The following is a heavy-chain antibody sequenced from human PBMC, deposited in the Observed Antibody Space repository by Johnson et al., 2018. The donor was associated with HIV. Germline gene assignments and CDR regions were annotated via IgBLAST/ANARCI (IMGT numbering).Heavy chain of an antibody. J-gene: IGHJ3*02. CDR1: GFTFSSYA. D-gene: IGHD4-23*01. CDR2: ISYDGSNK. Sequence: QVLLVESGGGVVQPGRSLRLSCAASGFTFSSYAMHWVRQAPGKGLEWVAVISYDGSNKYYADSVKGRFTISRDNSKNTLYLQMTSLRAEDTAVYYCAKLPGGNSGFVDAFDIWCQGTMVTVSS. CDR3: AKLPGGNSGFVDAFDI. V-gene: IGHV3-30*18.